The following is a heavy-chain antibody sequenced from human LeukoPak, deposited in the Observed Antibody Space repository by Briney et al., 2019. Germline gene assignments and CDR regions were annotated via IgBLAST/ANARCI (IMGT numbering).Heavy chain of an antibody. Sequence: SQTLSLTCTVSGGSITSGGYYWSWIRQHPGKGLEWIGYIYYSASTYYNPSLKSRVTISVDTSKNQFSLKLSSVTAADTAVYYCARALLDYSKGYYYYYYMDVWGKGTTVTVSS. V-gene: IGHV4-31*03. CDR2: IYYSAST. CDR1: GGSITSGGYY. CDR3: ARALLDYSKGYYYYYYMDV. J-gene: IGHJ6*03. D-gene: IGHD4-11*01.